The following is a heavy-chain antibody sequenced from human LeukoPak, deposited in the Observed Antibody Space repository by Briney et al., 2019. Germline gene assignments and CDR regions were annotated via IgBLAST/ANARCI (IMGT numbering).Heavy chain of an antibody. Sequence: GGSLRLSCAASGFTFSSYGMHWVRQAPGKGLEWVAFIRYDGSNKYYADSVKGRFTISRDNSKNTLYLQMNSLRAEGTAVYYCAKDADSSGYSRYFDYWGQGTLVTVSS. V-gene: IGHV3-30*02. CDR1: GFTFSSYG. CDR2: IRYDGSNK. J-gene: IGHJ4*02. D-gene: IGHD3-22*01. CDR3: AKDADSSGYSRYFDY.